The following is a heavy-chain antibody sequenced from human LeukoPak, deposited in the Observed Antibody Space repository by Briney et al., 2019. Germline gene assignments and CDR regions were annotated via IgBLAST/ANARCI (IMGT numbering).Heavy chain of an antibody. V-gene: IGHV4-34*01. CDR3: ARPSSTSCYSTPSCAFDI. CDR1: GGSFSGYY. J-gene: IGHJ3*02. CDR2: INHSGST. D-gene: IGHD2-2*01. Sequence: SETLSLTCAVYGGSFSGYYWSWIRQPPGKGLEWIGEINHSGSTNYNPSLKSRVTISVDTSKNQFSLKLSSVTAADTAVYYCARPSSTSCYSTPSCAFDIWGQGTMVTVSS.